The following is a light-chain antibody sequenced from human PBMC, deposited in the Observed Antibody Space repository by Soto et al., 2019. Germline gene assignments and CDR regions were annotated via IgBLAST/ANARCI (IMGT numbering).Light chain of an antibody. J-gene: IGKJ4*01. CDR3: QHYTNWPLT. Sequence: EIVMTQAPATLSKSTGDRATLSCRASHSVDSRLAWYQQKPGQSPRLLIYDASTRATGLPARFSGSGSGTEFTLTISSLQSEDFAVYYCQHYTNWPLTFGGGTKV. CDR2: DAS. CDR1: HSVDSR. V-gene: IGKV3-15*01.